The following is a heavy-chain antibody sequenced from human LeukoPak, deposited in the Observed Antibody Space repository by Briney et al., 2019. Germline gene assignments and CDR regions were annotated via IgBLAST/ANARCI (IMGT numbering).Heavy chain of an antibody. D-gene: IGHD6-6*01. CDR3: ARGPSSNWFDP. Sequence: SETLSLTCAVYGGSFSGYYWSWIRQPPGKGLEWIGEINPSGSTNYNPSLKSRVTISVDTSKNQFSLKLSSVTAADTAVYYCARGPSSNWFDPWGQGTLVTVSS. V-gene: IGHV4-34*01. CDR1: GGSFSGYY. J-gene: IGHJ5*02. CDR2: INPSGST.